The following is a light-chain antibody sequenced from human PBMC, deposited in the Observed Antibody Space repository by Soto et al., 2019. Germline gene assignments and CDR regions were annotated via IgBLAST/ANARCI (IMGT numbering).Light chain of an antibody. V-gene: IGKV1-5*03. CDR2: KAS. CDR3: QQYTSYSP. J-gene: IGKJ4*02. Sequence: DIQMTQSPSTLSASVGDRVTITCRASQSINNLLAWYQKKPGKAPKLLIYKASNLESGVPSRFSGNGSGTEFTLTISSLQPDDFATYYCQQYTSYSPFGGGTKVEIK. CDR1: QSINNL.